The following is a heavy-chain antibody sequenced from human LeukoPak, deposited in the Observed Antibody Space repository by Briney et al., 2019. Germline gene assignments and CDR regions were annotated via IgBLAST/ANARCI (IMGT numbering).Heavy chain of an antibody. J-gene: IGHJ4*02. CDR3: ARLGACSSTSCDEG. D-gene: IGHD2-2*01. CDR1: GGSISSGGYY. CDR2: IYHSGST. Sequence: PSETLSLTCTVSGGSISSGGYYWSWIRQPPGEGLEWIGYIYHSGSTNYNPSLKSRVTISVDTSKNQFSLKLSSVTAADTAVYYCARLGACSSTSCDEGWGQGTLVTVSS. V-gene: IGHV4-30-2*01.